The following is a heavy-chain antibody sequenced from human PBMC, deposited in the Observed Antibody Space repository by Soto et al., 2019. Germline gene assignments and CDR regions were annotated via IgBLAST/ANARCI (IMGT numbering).Heavy chain of an antibody. V-gene: IGHV4-59*01. CDR1: GDAISNYY. J-gene: IGHJ4*02. CDR2: VHESGST. D-gene: IGHD1-20*01. CDR3: ARGTRALITSFFAY. Sequence: ASEILSLTCTVSGDAISNYYRRWIRQTPGRGLEWIGCVHESGSTDYNPSPKGRVTISLHTSKSQFSLSLRSATAADTATYYCARGTRALITSFFAYWGQGIPVTVSS.